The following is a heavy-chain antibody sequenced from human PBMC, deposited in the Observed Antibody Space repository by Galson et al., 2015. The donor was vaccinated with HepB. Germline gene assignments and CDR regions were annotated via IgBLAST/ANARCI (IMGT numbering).Heavy chain of an antibody. CDR2: ISSSSSYI. CDR1: GFTFSSYS. V-gene: IGHV3-21*01. CDR3: ARASYSSSDYFQH. D-gene: IGHD6-13*01. Sequence: SLRLSCAVSGFTFSSYSMNWVRQAPGKGLEWVSSISSSSSYIYYADSVKGRFTISRDNAKNSLYLQMNGLRAEDTAVYYCARASYSSSDYFQHWGQGTLVTVSS. J-gene: IGHJ1*01.